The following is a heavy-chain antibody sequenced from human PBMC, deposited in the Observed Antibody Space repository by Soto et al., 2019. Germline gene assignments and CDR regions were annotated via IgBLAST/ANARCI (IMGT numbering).Heavy chain of an antibody. CDR2: ITNTGETI. CDR1: GFTFSTYN. V-gene: IGHV3-48*02. Sequence: EVQMVESGGGLVQPGGSLRLSCAGSGFTFSTYNMDWVRQAPGKGLEWISYITNTGETIYYADSVRGRFTISRDNAKNALFLQMNSLRDEDTAGYYCARDGDRGYDMDVWGQGTTVTVSS. CDR3: ARDGDRGYDMDV. J-gene: IGHJ6*02.